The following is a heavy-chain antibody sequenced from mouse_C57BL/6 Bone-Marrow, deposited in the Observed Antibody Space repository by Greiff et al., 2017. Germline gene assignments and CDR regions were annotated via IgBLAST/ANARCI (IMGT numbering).Heavy chain of an antibody. CDR2: INPKYGTT. CDR1: GYSFTDYN. D-gene: IGHD2-4*01. Sequence: VQLKESGPELVKPGASVKISCKASGYSFTDYNMNWVKQSNGKSLEWIGVINPKYGTTSYNQKLKGKATLTVDQSSSTAYMQLNSLTSEDSAVYYCARGYDYDYAMDNGGQGTSVTVSS. V-gene: IGHV1-39*01. J-gene: IGHJ4*01. CDR3: ARGYDYDYAMDN.